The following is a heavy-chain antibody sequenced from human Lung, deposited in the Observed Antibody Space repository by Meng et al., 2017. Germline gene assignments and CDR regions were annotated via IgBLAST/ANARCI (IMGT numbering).Heavy chain of an antibody. CDR2: INHSGST. CDR1: GWSFSEYY. D-gene: IGHD4-11*01. CDR3: ARGPTTMAHDFDY. Sequence: QLQLPQLGAVVLSPSGTLSLTSVVVGWSFSEYYWSWIRQPPGKGLEWIGEINHSGSTTYNPSRESRATISVDTSQNNLSLKLSSVTAADSAVYYCARGPTTMAHDFDYWGQGTLVTVSS. V-gene: IGHV4-34*01. J-gene: IGHJ4*02.